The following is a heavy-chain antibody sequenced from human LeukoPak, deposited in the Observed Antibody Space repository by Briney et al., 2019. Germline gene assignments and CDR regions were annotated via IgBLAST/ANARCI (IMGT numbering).Heavy chain of an antibody. D-gene: IGHD2-2*01. CDR3: AREGYCSSTSCPGDAFDI. V-gene: IGHV3-53*01. J-gene: IGHJ3*02. Sequence: GGSLRLSCAASGFTVSSNYMSWVRQAPGKGLEWVSVIYSGGSTYYADSVKGRFTISRDHSKNTLYLQMNSLRAEDTAVYYCAREGYCSSTSCPGDAFDIWGQGTMVTVSS. CDR2: IYSGGST. CDR1: GFTVSSNY.